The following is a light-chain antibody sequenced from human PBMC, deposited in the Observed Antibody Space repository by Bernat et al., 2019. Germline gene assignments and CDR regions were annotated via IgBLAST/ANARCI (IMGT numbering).Light chain of an antibody. CDR3: SSYTRSATYV. J-gene: IGLJ1*01. Sequence: QSALTQPASVSGSPGQSITISCIGTSSDIGSYNYVSWYQQHPGKAPNLLIYAVANRPSGVSNRFSASKSGYTASLTISGLQAEDESDYYCSSYTRSATYVFGTGTKVTVL. CDR2: AVA. V-gene: IGLV2-14*03. CDR1: SSDIGSYNY.